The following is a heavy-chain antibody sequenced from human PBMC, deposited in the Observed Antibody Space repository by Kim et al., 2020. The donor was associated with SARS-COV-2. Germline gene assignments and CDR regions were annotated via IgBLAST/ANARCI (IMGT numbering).Heavy chain of an antibody. CDR3: ARAGEYVDYGVDY. J-gene: IGHJ4*02. Sequence: YAQKLQGRVTMTTDTSTSTAYMELRSLRSDDTAVYYCARAGEYVDYGVDYWGQGTLVTVSS. D-gene: IGHD4-17*01. V-gene: IGHV1-18*01.